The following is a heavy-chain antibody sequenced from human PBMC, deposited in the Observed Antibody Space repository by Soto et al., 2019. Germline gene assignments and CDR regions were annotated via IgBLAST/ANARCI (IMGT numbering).Heavy chain of an antibody. CDR1: GFTFSSYA. D-gene: IGHD3-22*01. J-gene: IGHJ4*02. CDR2: ISGSGGST. Sequence: GGSLRLSCAASGFTFSSYAMSWVRQAPGKGLEWVSAISGSGGSTYYADSVKGRFTISRDNSKNTLYLQMNSLRAEDTAVYYCAKEPPLYYYDSSVETSFDYWGQGTLVTVSS. V-gene: IGHV3-23*01. CDR3: AKEPPLYYYDSSVETSFDY.